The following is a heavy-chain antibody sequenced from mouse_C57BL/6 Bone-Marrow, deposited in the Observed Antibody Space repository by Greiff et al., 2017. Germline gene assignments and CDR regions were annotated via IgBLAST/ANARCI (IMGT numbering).Heavy chain of an antibody. CDR3: ARNRLLPFAY. V-gene: IGHV5-17*01. J-gene: IGHJ3*01. CDR2: ISSGSSTI. CDR1: GFTFSDYG. Sequence: EVKVEESGGGLVKPGGSLKLSCAASGFTFSDYGMHWVRQAPEKGLEWVAYISSGSSTIYYADTVKGRFTISRDNAKNTLFLQMTSLRSEDTAMXYCARNRLLPFAYWGQGTLVTVSA.